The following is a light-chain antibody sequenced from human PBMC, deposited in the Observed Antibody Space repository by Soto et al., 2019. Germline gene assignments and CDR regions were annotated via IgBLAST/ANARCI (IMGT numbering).Light chain of an antibody. J-gene: IGKJ5*01. V-gene: IGKV3-11*01. CDR2: DAS. Sequence: EIVLTHAPSTLSLXXXXXATLSFIASQSVSTYLAWYQQRPGQAPRLLIYDASYRATDIPPRFSGSGSGTDFTLTISSLEPEDFAVYYCQQRRSWPPTITFGKGTRREIK. CDR3: QQRRSWPPTIT. CDR1: QSVSTY.